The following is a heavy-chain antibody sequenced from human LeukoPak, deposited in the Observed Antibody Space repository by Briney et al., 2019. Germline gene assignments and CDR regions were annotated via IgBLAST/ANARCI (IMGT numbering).Heavy chain of an antibody. CDR2: IRSKTDGGTT. D-gene: IGHD6-19*01. J-gene: IGHJ4*02. Sequence: KPGGSLRLSCAGSGFSFSNAWMSWVRQAPGKGLEWVGRIRSKTDGGTTDYAAPVKGRFTISRDGSKNTLYLQMNSLKTEDTAVYYCSTAVAGPYYFDSWGQGTLVTVSS. CDR3: STAVAGPYYFDS. V-gene: IGHV3-15*01. CDR1: GFSFSNAW.